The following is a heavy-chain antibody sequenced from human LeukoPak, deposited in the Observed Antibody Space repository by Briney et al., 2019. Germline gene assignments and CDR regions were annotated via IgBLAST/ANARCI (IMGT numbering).Heavy chain of an antibody. J-gene: IGHJ3*02. CDR3: ARPLRPDSSSPRANHLDAFDI. D-gene: IGHD6-13*01. CDR2: IYYSGST. CDR1: GGSISSSSYY. Sequence: PSETLSLTCTVSGGSISSSSYYWGWIRQPPGKGLEWIGSIYYSGSTYYNPSLKSRVTIYVDTSKNQFSLKLSSVTAADTAVYYCARPLRPDSSSPRANHLDAFDIWGQGTMVTVSS. V-gene: IGHV4-39*01.